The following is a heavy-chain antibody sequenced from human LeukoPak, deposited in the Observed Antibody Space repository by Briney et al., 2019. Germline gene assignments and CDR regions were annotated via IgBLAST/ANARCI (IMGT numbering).Heavy chain of an antibody. J-gene: IGHJ4*02. CDR2: INGDGSDT. V-gene: IGHV3-74*01. Sequence: GGSLRLSCAASGFTFSTYWMQWVRQAPGKGLVWVSRINGDGSDTIYADSVKGRLTISRDNAKNTLYLQMNSLRADDTAVYYCARARYCTSGTCYSDYWGQGTLVTVSS. D-gene: IGHD2-8*01. CDR3: ARARYCTSGTCYSDY. CDR1: GFTFSTYW.